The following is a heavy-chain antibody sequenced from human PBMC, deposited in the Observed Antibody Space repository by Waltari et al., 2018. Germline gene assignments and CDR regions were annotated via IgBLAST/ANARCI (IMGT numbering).Heavy chain of an antibody. CDR1: GYTFTDYI. CDR2: VSDYDGNI. Sequence: QVQLVQSGPEVKKPGASVKVSCKASGYTFTDYIITWVRQAPGQGLEWMGWVSDYDGNINYAQKVQDGVTMTTDTSATTAYMELRSLRSDDAAVYYCARRRRIAVTDSEAFYFDYWGQGTLVTVSS. D-gene: IGHD6-19*01. J-gene: IGHJ4*02. CDR3: ARRRRIAVTDSEAFYFDY. V-gene: IGHV1-18*04.